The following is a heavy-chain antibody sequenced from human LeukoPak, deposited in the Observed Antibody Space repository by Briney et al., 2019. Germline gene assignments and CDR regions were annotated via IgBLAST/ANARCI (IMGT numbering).Heavy chain of an antibody. V-gene: IGHV3-74*01. CDR2: INSDGSST. Sequence: GGSLRLSCAASGFTFSSYWMHWVRQAPGKGLVWVSCINSDGSSTSYVDSVKGRFTISRDNAKNTLYLQMNSLRAEDTAVYYCAREGMVRGVIINWGQGTLVTVSS. CDR3: AREGMVRGVIIN. CDR1: GFTFSSYW. J-gene: IGHJ4*02. D-gene: IGHD3-10*01.